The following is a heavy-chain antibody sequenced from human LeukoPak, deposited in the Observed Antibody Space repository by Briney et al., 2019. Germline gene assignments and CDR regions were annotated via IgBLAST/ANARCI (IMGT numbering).Heavy chain of an antibody. CDR2: INPNGGGT. J-gene: IGHJ4*02. CDR3: ARGGHSLRYFDHYYFDY. CDR1: GYTFTGYY. V-gene: IGHV1-2*02. D-gene: IGHD3-9*01. Sequence: GASVKVSCKASGYTFTGYYMHWVRQAPGQGLEWMGWINPNGGGTNYAQKFQGRVTMTRDTSISTAYMELSRLRSDDTAVYYCARGGHSLRYFDHYYFDYWGQGTLVTVSS.